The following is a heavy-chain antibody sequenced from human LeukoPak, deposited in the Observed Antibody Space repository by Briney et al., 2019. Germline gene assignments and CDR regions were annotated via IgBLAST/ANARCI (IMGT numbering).Heavy chain of an antibody. CDR3: ARLDDSSGYYVPYFDY. J-gene: IGHJ4*02. Sequence: GESLKISCMGSGYSFTSYWIGWVRQMPGKGLEWMGIIYPGDFDTRYSPSFQGQVTISADKSISTAYLQWSSLKASDTAMYYCARLDDSSGYYVPYFDYWGQGTLVTVSS. CDR2: IYPGDFDT. D-gene: IGHD3-22*01. CDR1: GYSFTSYW. V-gene: IGHV5-51*01.